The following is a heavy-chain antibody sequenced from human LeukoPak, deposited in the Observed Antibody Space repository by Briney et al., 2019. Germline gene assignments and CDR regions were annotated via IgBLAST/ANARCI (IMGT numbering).Heavy chain of an antibody. J-gene: IGHJ4*02. V-gene: IGHV3-48*03. CDR2: ISSSGSTI. D-gene: IGHD4-17*01. CDR3: ARSRYFYGDYEVGDY. Sequence: GGSLRLSCAASGFTFSSYEMNWVRQAPGKGLEWVSYISSSGSTIYYADSAKGRFTISRDNAKNSLYLQMNSLRAEDTAVYYCARSRYFYGDYEVGDYWGQGTLVTVSS. CDR1: GFTFSSYE.